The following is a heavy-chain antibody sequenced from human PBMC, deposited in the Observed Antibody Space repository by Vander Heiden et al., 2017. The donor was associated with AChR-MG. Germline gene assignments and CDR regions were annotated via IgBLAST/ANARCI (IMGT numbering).Heavy chain of an antibody. CDR2: IYPGDSDT. D-gene: IGHD4-17*01. CDR1: GYSFTSYW. V-gene: IGHV5-51*03. J-gene: IGHJ4*02. CDR3: ARYTSTTVTAYYFDY. Sequence: EVQLVQSGAEVNKPGESLKISCKGSGYSFTSYWIGWVRQMPGKGLEWMGIIYPGDSDTRYSPSFQGQVTISADKSISTAYLQWSSLKASDTAMYYCARYTSTTVTAYYFDYWGQGTLVTVSS.